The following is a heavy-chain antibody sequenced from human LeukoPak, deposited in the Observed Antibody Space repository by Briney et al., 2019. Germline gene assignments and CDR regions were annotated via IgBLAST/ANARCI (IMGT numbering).Heavy chain of an antibody. Sequence: GGSLRLSCAASGFTFSGYYMSWIRQAPGKGLEWVSYISSSGSTIYYADSVKGRFTISRDNAKNTLYLQMNSLRAEDTAVYYCAKDPWLLGVVTRGYAFDIWGQGTMVTVSS. D-gene: IGHD3-3*01. CDR1: GFTFSGYY. J-gene: IGHJ3*02. V-gene: IGHV3-11*04. CDR3: AKDPWLLGVVTRGYAFDI. CDR2: ISSSGSTI.